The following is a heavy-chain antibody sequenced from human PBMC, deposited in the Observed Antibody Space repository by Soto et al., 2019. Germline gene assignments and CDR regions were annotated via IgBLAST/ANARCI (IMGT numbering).Heavy chain of an antibody. J-gene: IGHJ3*02. D-gene: IGHD2-21*02. CDR2: IIPIFGTA. CDR1: GGAFSSYA. Sequence: SVKVSCKDSGGAFSSYAISWVRQAPGQGLEWMGGIIPIFGTANYAQKFQGRVTITADESTSTAYMELSSLRSEDTAVYYCARGLAYCGGDCYSNIWGQGTMVTVSS. V-gene: IGHV1-69*13. CDR3: ARGLAYCGGDCYSNI.